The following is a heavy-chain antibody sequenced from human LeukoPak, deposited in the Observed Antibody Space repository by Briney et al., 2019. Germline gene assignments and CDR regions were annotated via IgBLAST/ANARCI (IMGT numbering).Heavy chain of an antibody. D-gene: IGHD3-16*02. J-gene: IGHJ4*02. Sequence: GGSLRLSCSASGFTFSSYAMHWVRQASGKGLEYVSAISSNGGSTYYADSVKGRFTISRDNSKNTLYLQMSSLRAEDTAVYYCVSGVITFGGLIVPFDYWGQGTLVIVSS. CDR2: ISSNGGST. CDR1: GFTFSSYA. CDR3: VSGVITFGGLIVPFDY. V-gene: IGHV3-64D*09.